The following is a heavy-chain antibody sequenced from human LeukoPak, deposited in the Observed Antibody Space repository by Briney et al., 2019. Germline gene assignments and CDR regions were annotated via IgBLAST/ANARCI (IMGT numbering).Heavy chain of an antibody. J-gene: IGHJ4*02. Sequence: ASVKVSCKASGGTFSSYAISWVRQAPGQGLEWMGRIIPILGIVKYAQKFQGRVTITADKSTSTAYMALSSLRSEDTAVYYCARDTYYYDSSVWLFDYWGQGTLVTVSS. CDR1: GGTFSSYA. CDR2: IIPILGIV. D-gene: IGHD3-22*01. CDR3: ARDTYYYDSSVWLFDY. V-gene: IGHV1-69*04.